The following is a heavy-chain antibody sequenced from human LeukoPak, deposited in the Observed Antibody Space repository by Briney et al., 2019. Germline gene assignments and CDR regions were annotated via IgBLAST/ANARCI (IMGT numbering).Heavy chain of an antibody. CDR1: GGSISSSSYY. V-gene: IGHV4-39*07. D-gene: IGHD6-6*01. CDR2: IYYSGST. CDR3: ARWYSSSGLDY. Sequence: PSETLSLTCTASGGSISSSSYYWGWIRQPPGKGLEWIGSIYYSGSTYYNPSLKSRVTISVDTSKNQFSLKLSSVTAADTAVYYCARWYSSSGLDYWGQGTLVTVSS. J-gene: IGHJ4*02.